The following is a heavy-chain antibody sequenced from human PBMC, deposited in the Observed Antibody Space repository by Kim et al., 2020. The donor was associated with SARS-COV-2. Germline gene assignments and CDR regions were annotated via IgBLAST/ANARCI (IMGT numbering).Heavy chain of an antibody. CDR3: ARRAGVGGSYPFDY. Sequence: PSRRSRMGISVDTSKNQFSLILSCLTAADTAVYYCARRAGVGGSYPFDYWGQGALVTVSS. D-gene: IGHD3-3*01. J-gene: IGHJ4*02. V-gene: IGHV4-31*02.